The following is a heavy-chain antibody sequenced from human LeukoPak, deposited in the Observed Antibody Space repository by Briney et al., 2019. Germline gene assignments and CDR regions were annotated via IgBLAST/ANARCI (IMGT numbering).Heavy chain of an antibody. CDR2: TNPGDSKT. V-gene: IGHV5-10-1*01. J-gene: IGHJ4*02. Sequence: GESPKTPLYSSGYTFTNYWIAWGPRIPGKGVEGMGRTNPGDSKTDYGPSFQGHVTISVDKSITTAYLHWSSLKASDSAMYFCARHTLYTPMDLGYWGQGTLVSVSS. CDR3: ARHTLYTPMDLGY. CDR1: GYTFTNYW. D-gene: IGHD2-15*01.